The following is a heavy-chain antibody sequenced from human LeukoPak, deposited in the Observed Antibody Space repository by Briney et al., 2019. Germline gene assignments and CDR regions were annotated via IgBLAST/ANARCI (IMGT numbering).Heavy chain of an antibody. CDR3: ARDGYNPIDY. J-gene: IGHJ4*02. Sequence: SETLSLTCTVSGGSISSSSYYRGWIRQPPGKGLEWIGTIYYSGSTYYSPSLKSRVTISVDTSKNQFSLKLSSVTAADTAVYYCARDGYNPIDYWGQGTLVTVSS. V-gene: IGHV4-39*07. D-gene: IGHD5-24*01. CDR1: GGSISSSSYY. CDR2: IYYSGST.